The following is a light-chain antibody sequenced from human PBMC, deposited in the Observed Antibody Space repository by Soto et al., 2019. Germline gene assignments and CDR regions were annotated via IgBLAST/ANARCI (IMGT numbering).Light chain of an antibody. J-gene: IGLJ2*01. V-gene: IGLV4-69*01. CDR3: QTWGV. CDR2: LNSDGSH. CDR1: SGHSSYA. Sequence: QPVLTQSPSASASLGASVKLTCTLSSGHSSYAIAWHQQQPEKGPRYLMKLNSDGSHSKGDGIPDRFSSSSSGAERYLTISSLQSEDEADYYCQTWGVFGGGTKLTVL.